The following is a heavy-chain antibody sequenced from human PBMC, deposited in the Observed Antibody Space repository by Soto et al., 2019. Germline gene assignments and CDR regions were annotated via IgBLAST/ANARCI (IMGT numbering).Heavy chain of an antibody. D-gene: IGHD3-22*01. CDR2: ISGGGDRT. Sequence: GWSLRLSCAASGFPFNTHGMTWVRQVPGKGLEWVSGISGGGDRTQYADSVKGRFTISRDNSKNTLYLQMNSLRAEDTAVYYCTRDRYYYDSIGYPGMYWGQGALVTVSS. J-gene: IGHJ4*02. V-gene: IGHV3-23*01. CDR1: GFPFNTHG. CDR3: TRDRYYYDSIGYPGMY.